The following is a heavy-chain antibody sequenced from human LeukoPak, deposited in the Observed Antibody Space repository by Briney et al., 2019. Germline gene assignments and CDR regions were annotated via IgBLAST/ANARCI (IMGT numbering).Heavy chain of an antibody. V-gene: IGHV3-21*01. CDR1: GFTFSSYS. J-gene: IGHJ6*03. Sequence: PGGSLRLSCAASGFTFSSYSMNWVRQAPGKGLEWVSSISISSSYIYYADSVKGRFTISRDNAKNSLYLQLNSLRAEDTAVYYCARDTGYSYGQSYHYYYYMDVWGKGTTVTVSS. D-gene: IGHD5-18*01. CDR2: ISISSSYI. CDR3: ARDTGYSYGQSYHYYYYMDV.